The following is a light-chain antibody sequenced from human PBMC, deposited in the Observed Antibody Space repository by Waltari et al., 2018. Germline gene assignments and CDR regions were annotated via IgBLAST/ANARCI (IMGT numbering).Light chain of an antibody. Sequence: EVVLTQSPATLSLSPGERATLSCRASQSVSTFLAWYQQTPGQAPRLLIYHASNRAPGIPARFSGSGSGTDFTLTISTVEPEDFAVYYCQQRANWPPLTFGGGTKVEIK. CDR1: QSVSTF. CDR2: HAS. V-gene: IGKV3-11*01. J-gene: IGKJ4*01. CDR3: QQRANWPPLT.